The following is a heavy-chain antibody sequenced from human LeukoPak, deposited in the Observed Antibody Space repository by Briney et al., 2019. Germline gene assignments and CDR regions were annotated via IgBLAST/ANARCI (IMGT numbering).Heavy chain of an antibody. CDR2: IRSKAYGGTT. Sequence: PGRSLRLSCAASGFTFSSYAMHWVRQAPGKGLEWVGFIRSKAYGGTTEYAASVKGRFTISRDDSKSIAYLQMNSLKTEDTAVYYCTRGEAAVDYWGQGTLVTVSS. CDR3: TRGEAAVDY. D-gene: IGHD6-13*01. J-gene: IGHJ4*02. V-gene: IGHV3-49*04. CDR1: GFTFSSYA.